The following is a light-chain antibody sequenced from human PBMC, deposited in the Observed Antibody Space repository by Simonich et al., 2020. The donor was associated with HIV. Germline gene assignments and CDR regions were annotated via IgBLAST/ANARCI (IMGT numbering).Light chain of an antibody. CDR2: GSS. CDR3: AAWDDSLNGPWV. Sequence: QSVLTQPPSVSGAPGQRVTISCAGSSSNIGAGSDVHWYQQLPGTAPKLLIYGSSDRPSGVPDRFSGSKSGTSASLAITGLQAEDEADYYCAAWDDSLNGPWVFGGGTKLTVL. CDR1: SSNIGAGSD. V-gene: IGLV1-40*01. J-gene: IGLJ3*02.